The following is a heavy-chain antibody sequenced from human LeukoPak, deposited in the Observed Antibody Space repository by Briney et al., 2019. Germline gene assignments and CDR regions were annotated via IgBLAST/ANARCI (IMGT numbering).Heavy chain of an antibody. J-gene: IGHJ4*02. CDR3: ARRSQSGYHFDY. CDR1: GYTFTSYA. V-gene: IGHV1-3*01. CDR2: INAGNGNT. Sequence: ASVTVSCTASGYTFTSYAMHWVRQAPGQRLEWMGWINAGNGNTKYSQKFQGRVTITRDTSASTAYMELSSLRSEDTAVYYCARRSQSGYHFDYWGQGTLVTVSS. D-gene: IGHD3-22*01.